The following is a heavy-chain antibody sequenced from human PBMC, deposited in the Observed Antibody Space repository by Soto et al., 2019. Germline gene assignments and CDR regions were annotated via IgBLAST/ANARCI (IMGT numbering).Heavy chain of an antibody. D-gene: IGHD1-26*01. CDR3: AKGGGGSYLYFDY. V-gene: IGHV3-30*18. CDR1: GFTFSSYG. CDR2: MSYDGSKK. Sequence: GGSLRLSCAASGFTFSSYGMHWVRQAPGKGLEWVALMSYDGSKKYYADSVKGRSTISRDKSKNTLYLQMNSLRAEDTAVYYCAKGGGGSYLYFDYWGQGTLVTVSS. J-gene: IGHJ4*02.